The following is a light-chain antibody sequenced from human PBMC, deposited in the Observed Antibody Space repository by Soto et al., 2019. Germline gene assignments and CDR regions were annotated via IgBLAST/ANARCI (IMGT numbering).Light chain of an antibody. CDR2: MGS. CDR1: QSLLHGNGYTY. V-gene: IGKV2-28*01. Sequence: DIVVTQSPVSLPVTPGEPASIACRSSQSLLHGNGYTYLDWYLQKPGQSPQLLIYMGSNRASGVPDRLSGSVSGTDFTLKISRVEAEDVGVYYCMQSLQSRAFGGGTKVDIK. CDR3: MQSLQSRA. J-gene: IGKJ4*01.